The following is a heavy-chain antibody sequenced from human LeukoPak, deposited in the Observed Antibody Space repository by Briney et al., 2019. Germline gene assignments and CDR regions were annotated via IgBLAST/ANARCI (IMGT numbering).Heavy chain of an antibody. CDR2: VNHSGTT. Sequence: SETLSLTCAVYVESFSGYFLTWIHQTPGQGLEWIGEVNHSGTTKYNPSLQSRVTLSVDTSKNQFSMKLTSVTAADTSVYYCARRPPEDGYGLDYWGQGTLVTVSS. V-gene: IGHV4-34*01. CDR3: ARRPPEDGYGLDY. J-gene: IGHJ4*02. CDR1: VESFSGYF. D-gene: IGHD5-24*01.